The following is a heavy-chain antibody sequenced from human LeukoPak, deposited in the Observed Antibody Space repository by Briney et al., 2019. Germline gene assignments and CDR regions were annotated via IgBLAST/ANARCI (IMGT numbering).Heavy chain of an antibody. V-gene: IGHV3-15*01. CDR2: IKSKAAGGTA. CDR1: GFTFSNAW. Sequence: GGSLRLSCAATGFTFSNAWMSWVRQAPGKGLEWVGRIKSKAAGGTADYAAPVKGRFSISRDDSKNTLYPQMNSLKTEDTAVYFCTTGHLVSGGLYDNWGQGTLVTVSS. D-gene: IGHD1-14*01. CDR3: TTGHLVSGGLYDN. J-gene: IGHJ4*02.